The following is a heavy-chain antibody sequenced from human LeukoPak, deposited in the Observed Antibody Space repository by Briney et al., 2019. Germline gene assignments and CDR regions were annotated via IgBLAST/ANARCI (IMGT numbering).Heavy chain of an antibody. V-gene: IGHV3-48*03. CDR1: GFTFSSYE. Sequence: PGGSLRLSCAASGFTFSSYEMNWVRQAPGKGLEWVSYISSSGSTIYYADSVKGRFTISRDNAKNSLYLQMNSLRAEDTAVYYCARGPSGSYYGSTYWGQGTLVTVSS. CDR3: ARGPSGSYYGSTY. D-gene: IGHD3-10*01. J-gene: IGHJ4*02. CDR2: ISSSGSTI.